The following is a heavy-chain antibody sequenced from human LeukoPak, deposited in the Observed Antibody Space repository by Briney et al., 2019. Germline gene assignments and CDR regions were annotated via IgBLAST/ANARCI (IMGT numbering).Heavy chain of an antibody. CDR3: ASADRRSAFDI. V-gene: IGHV4-34*01. CDR1: GGSFSGYY. CDR2: INHSGST. J-gene: IGHJ3*02. Sequence: SETLSLTCAVYGGSFSGYYWSWIRQPPGKGLEWIGEINHSGSTNYNPSLKSRVTISVDTSKNQFSLKLSSVTAADTAVYYCASADRRSAFDIWGRGTMVTVSS.